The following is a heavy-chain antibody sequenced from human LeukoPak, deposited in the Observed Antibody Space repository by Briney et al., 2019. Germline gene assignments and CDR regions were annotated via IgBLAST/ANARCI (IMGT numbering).Heavy chain of an antibody. CDR3: ATGFTSSAHDSY. CDR2: AVQTNSGGIT. J-gene: IGHJ4*02. D-gene: IGHD2/OR15-2a*01. Sequence: GGSLRLSCVGSGFIFKNAWMTWVRQAPGKGLEWVGRAVQTNSGGITEYAAPVKGRFAISRDDSTSTLYLQMSSLKTEDTGVYYCATGFTSSAHDSYWGQGTLVTVSA. V-gene: IGHV3-15*04. CDR1: GFIFKNAW.